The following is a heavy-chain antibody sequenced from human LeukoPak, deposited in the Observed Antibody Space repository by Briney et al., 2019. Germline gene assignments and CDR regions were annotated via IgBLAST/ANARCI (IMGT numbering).Heavy chain of an antibody. D-gene: IGHD4-17*01. J-gene: IGHJ4*02. Sequence: PGGSLRLSCAASGFSFSSYAMTRVRQTPGKGLEWVSSNRVSGGTTYSTDSVKGRFTISRDNSKTTLYMQMNTLRAEDTAVYYCAKVSSGDPRRYFDYWGQGTQVTVSS. V-gene: IGHV3-23*01. CDR2: NRVSGGTT. CDR3: AKVSSGDPRRYFDY. CDR1: GFSFSSYA.